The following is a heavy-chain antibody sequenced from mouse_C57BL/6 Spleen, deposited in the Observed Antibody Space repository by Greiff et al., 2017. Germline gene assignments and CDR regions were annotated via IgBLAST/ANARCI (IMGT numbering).Heavy chain of an antibody. CDR3: ARHGYETFDY. D-gene: IGHD2-2*01. J-gene: IGHJ2*01. CDR1: GYTFTSYW. CDR2: IDPSDSYT. V-gene: IGHV1-69*01. Sequence: VQLKQPGAELVMPGASVKLSCKASGYTFTSYWMHWVKQRPGQGLEWIGEIDPSDSYTNYNQKFKGKSTLTVDKSSSTAYMQLSILTSEDSAVYYCARHGYETFDYWGQGTTLTVSS.